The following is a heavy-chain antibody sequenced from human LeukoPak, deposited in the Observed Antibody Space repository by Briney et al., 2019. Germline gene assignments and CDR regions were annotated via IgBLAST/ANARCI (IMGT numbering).Heavy chain of an antibody. CDR2: ISSSATTI. J-gene: IGHJ5*02. CDR1: GFTFSSYE. CDR3: AREGCSSTSCYDP. D-gene: IGHD2-2*01. Sequence: GGSLRLSCAASGFTFSSYEMNWVRQAPGKGLEWVSYISSSATTIYYADSVEGRFTISRDNAKNSLYLQMNSLRAEDTAVYYCAREGCSSTSCYDPWGQGTLVTVSS. V-gene: IGHV3-48*03.